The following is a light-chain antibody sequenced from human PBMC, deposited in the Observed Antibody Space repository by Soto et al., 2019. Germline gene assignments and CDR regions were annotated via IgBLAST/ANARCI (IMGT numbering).Light chain of an antibody. CDR1: QSVDTF. CDR3: QQYGSSGT. Sequence: PGERATLSCRASQSVDTFLAWYQQKPGQAPRLLISDASNRATGIPARFSGSGSGTEFTLTISSLQSEDFAVYYCQQYGSSGTFGQGTKVDI. CDR2: DAS. V-gene: IGKV3D-15*01. J-gene: IGKJ1*01.